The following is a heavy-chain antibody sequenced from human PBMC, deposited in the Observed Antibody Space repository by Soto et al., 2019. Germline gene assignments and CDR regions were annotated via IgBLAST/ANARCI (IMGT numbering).Heavy chain of an antibody. CDR2: IYYTGTT. Sequence: PSETLSLTCAVSGYSITSSYWWGWIRQPPGKGLELIGYIYYTGTTYYNPSLRSRVTMSVDTSKHQFSLSLRSVSAVDTAVYYCARSVVELLGLDPWGQGSLVTVSS. CDR3: ARSVVELLGLDP. CDR1: GYSITSSYW. J-gene: IGHJ5*02. D-gene: IGHD1-26*01. V-gene: IGHV4-28*01.